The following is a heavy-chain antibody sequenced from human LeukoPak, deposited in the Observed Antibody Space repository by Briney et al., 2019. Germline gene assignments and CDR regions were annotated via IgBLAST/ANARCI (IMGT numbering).Heavy chain of an antibody. J-gene: IGHJ5*02. CDR1: GGSISSGSYY. Sequence: SETLSLTCTVSGGSISSGSYYWSWIRQPAGKGLEWIGRIYTSGSTNYNPSLKSRVTISVDTSKNQFSLKLSSVTAADTAVYYCARHVTGDWFDPWGQGTLVTVSS. CDR2: IYTSGST. D-gene: IGHD1-14*01. V-gene: IGHV4-61*02. CDR3: ARHVTGDWFDP.